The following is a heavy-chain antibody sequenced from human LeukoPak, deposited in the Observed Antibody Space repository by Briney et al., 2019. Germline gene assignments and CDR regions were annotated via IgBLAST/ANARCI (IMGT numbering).Heavy chain of an antibody. J-gene: IGHJ4*02. Sequence: ASVKVSCKASRYTFTGYYMHWVRQAPGQGLEWMGWINPNSGGTKGAQRFQGRVTMTRDTSISTAYMELSSLRADDTAIYYCARYGDTSSSGFDYWGQGTLVTVSS. CDR2: INPNSGGT. V-gene: IGHV1-2*02. CDR3: ARYGDTSSSGFDY. D-gene: IGHD6-6*01. CDR1: RYTFTGYY.